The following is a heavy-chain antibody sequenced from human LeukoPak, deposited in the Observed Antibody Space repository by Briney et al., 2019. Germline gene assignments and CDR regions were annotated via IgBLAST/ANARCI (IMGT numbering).Heavy chain of an antibody. D-gene: IGHD6-19*01. CDR1: GGSISGYY. CDR2: INWDVDK. Sequence: TLSLTCTVSGGSISGYYWSWIRQPPGKALEWLALINWDVDKYYTTSLKTRLTISKDTSKNQVVLTMTNMDPVDTATYYCARMMVSSGSTFDYWGQGTLVTVSS. V-gene: IGHV2-70*01. CDR3: ARMMVSSGSTFDY. J-gene: IGHJ4*02.